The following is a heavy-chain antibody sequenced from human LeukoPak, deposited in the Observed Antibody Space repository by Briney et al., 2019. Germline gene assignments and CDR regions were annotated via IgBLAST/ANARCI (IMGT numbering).Heavy chain of an antibody. V-gene: IGHV3-21*01. CDR3: AKDESYNWNDVHFDY. D-gene: IGHD1-1*01. J-gene: IGHJ4*02. Sequence: GGSLRLSCAASGFTFSNYSMNWARQAPGKGLEWVSSISSRSSYIYYADSVKGRFTISRDQSKNTLYLEMNSLRAEDTAIYYCAKDESYNWNDVHFDYWGQGTLVTVSS. CDR1: GFTFSNYS. CDR2: ISSRSSYI.